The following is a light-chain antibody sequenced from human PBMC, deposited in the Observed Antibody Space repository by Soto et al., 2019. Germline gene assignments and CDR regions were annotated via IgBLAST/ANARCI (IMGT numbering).Light chain of an antibody. Sequence: QSALTQPASVSGSPGQSITISCTGTSSDVGGSNYVSWYQQHPGKAPKLMIYDVSNRPSGVSNRFSGSKSGNTASLTISGLHAEDDAAYYCCSYSSSSTLYVFGTGTKLTVL. CDR2: DVS. CDR1: SSDVGGSNY. CDR3: CSYSSSSTLYV. J-gene: IGLJ1*01. V-gene: IGLV2-14*03.